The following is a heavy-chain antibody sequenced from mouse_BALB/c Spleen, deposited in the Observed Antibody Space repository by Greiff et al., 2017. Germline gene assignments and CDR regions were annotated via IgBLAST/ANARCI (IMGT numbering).Heavy chain of an antibody. CDR1: GFTFSSFG. D-gene: IGHD2-12*01. CDR2: ISSGSSTI. CDR3: ARWNYYTAMDY. Sequence: EVKLVESGGGLVQPGGSRKLSCAASGFTFSSFGMHWVRQAPEKGLEWVAYISSGSSTIYYADTVKGRFTISRDNPKNTLFLQMTSLRSEDTAMYYCARWNYYTAMDYWGQGTSVTVSS. J-gene: IGHJ4*01. V-gene: IGHV5-17*02.